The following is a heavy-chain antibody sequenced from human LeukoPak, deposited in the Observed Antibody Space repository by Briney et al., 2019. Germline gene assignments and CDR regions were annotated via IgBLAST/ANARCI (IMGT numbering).Heavy chain of an antibody. J-gene: IGHJ5*02. CDR1: GFTFSSYS. Sequence: GGSLRLSCAASGFTFSSYSMNWVRQAPGKGLEWVSYISGSGFTIYYADSVKGRFTISRDTAKNSLYLQMNSLRDEDTAVYYCARKVLPDNWFDPWAREPWSPSPQ. D-gene: IGHD2-8*02. CDR3: ARKVLPDNWFDP. CDR2: ISGSGFTI. V-gene: IGHV3-48*02.